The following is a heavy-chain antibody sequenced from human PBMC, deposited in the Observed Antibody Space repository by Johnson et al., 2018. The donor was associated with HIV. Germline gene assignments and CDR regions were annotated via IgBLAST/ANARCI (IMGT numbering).Heavy chain of an antibody. J-gene: IGHJ3*02. CDR3: ATLTVRSRAFDI. CDR1: GFIFENYG. Sequence: VQLVESGGGVVRPGGSLRLSCLGTGFIFENYGMSWVRQAPGKGLQWVAGINCNGDTTTYADSVKGRFTVSRDNAKRSLYLQLNSLRDDDTALYYCATLTVRSRAFDIWGQGTLVTVSS. V-gene: IGHV3-20*04. CDR2: INCNGDTT. D-gene: IGHD4-17*01.